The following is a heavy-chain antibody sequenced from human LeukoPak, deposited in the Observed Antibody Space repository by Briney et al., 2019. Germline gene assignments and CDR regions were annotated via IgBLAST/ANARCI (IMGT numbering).Heavy chain of an antibody. CDR1: GGSISSSSYS. D-gene: IGHD6-13*01. Sequence: SETLSLTCTVPGGSISSSSYSWGWIRQPPGKGLEWIGRIYYSGSTYYNPSLKSRVTISVDTSKNHFSLKLSSVTAADTAVYYCARLGEVIAAASQGVDYWGQGTLVTVSS. J-gene: IGHJ4*02. CDR2: IYYSGST. CDR3: ARLGEVIAAASQGVDY. V-gene: IGHV4-39*02.